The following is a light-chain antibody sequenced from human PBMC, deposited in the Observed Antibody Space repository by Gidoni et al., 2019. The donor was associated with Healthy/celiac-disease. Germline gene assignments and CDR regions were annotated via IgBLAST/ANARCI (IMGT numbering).Light chain of an antibody. V-gene: IGLV3-19*01. Sequence: SSELTQAPAVSVALIQTVRITCQGDSLRSYYASWYQQKPGQAPVLVIYGKNNRPSGIPDRFSGSSSGNTASLTITGAQAEDEADYYCNSRDSSGNPHYVFGTGTKVTVL. J-gene: IGLJ1*01. CDR1: SLRSYY. CDR2: GKN. CDR3: NSRDSSGNPHYV.